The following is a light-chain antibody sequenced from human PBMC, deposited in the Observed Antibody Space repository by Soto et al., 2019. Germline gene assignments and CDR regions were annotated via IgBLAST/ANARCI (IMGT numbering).Light chain of an antibody. J-gene: IGKJ4*01. V-gene: IGKV3-20*01. Sequence: EFVLTQSPGTLSLSPGERATLSCRASQTVRNNYLAWYQQKPGQAPRLLIYDASSRATGIPDRFSGGGSGTYFTLTSSRLEPEDFALYYCQQFSSYPHTFGGGTKVEIK. CDR3: QQFSSYPHT. CDR1: QTVRNNY. CDR2: DAS.